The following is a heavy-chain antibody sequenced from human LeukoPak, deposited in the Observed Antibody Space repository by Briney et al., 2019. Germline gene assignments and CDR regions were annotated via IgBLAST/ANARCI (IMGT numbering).Heavy chain of an antibody. V-gene: IGHV3-33*01. D-gene: IGHD6-19*01. CDR1: GFTFSSYG. Sequence: GGSLRLSCAASGFTFSSYGMHWVRQAPGKGLEWVAVIWCDGSNKYYADSVKGRFTISRDNSKNTLYLQMNSLRAEDTAVYYCARVTDSSGWYWYFDYWGQGTLVTVSS. CDR2: IWCDGSNK. J-gene: IGHJ4*02. CDR3: ARVTDSSGWYWYFDY.